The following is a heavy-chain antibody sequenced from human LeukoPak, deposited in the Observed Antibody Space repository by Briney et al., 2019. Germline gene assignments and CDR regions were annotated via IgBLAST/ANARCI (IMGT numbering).Heavy chain of an antibody. V-gene: IGHV3-23*01. Sequence: GGSLRLSCAASGFTLSNAWITWVRQAPGKGLEWVSGISGSGGSTYYADSVKGRFTISRDNSKSTLYLQMNSLRTEDTAVYYCAKDRHAPGRYCSSTICFPFDPWGQGTLVTVSS. CDR2: ISGSGGST. CDR1: GFTLSNAW. CDR3: AKDRHAPGRYCSSTICFPFDP. D-gene: IGHD2-2*01. J-gene: IGHJ5*02.